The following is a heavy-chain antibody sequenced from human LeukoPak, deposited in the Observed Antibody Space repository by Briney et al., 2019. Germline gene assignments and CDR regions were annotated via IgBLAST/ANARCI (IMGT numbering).Heavy chain of an antibody. Sequence: GGSLRLSCAASGFTFSSYEMNWVRQAPGKGLEWVSYISSSGSTIYYADSVKGRFTISRDNAKNSLYLQMNSLRAEDTAVYYCARGRDALWFGERVFDYWGQGTLVTVSS. CDR1: GFTFSSYE. CDR3: ARGRDALWFGERVFDY. D-gene: IGHD3-10*01. CDR2: ISSSGSTI. V-gene: IGHV3-48*03. J-gene: IGHJ4*02.